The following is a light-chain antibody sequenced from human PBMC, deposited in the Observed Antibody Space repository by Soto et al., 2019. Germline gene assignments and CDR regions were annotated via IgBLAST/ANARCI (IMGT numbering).Light chain of an antibody. CDR1: QSISTY. V-gene: IGKV3-11*01. CDR2: DAS. CDR3: LQRSYWPPFT. J-gene: IGKJ2*01. Sequence: IVLTQSPATLSLSPGERATLSCRASQSISTYLAWYQQKPGQAPRLLIYDASNRATGTPARFSGSGSGTDFTLTISSLEPEDFAVYYCLQRSYWPPFTFGQGTKLEL.